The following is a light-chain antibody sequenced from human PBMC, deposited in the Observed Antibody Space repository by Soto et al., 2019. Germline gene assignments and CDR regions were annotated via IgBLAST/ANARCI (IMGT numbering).Light chain of an antibody. Sequence: DIQLTQSPSLLSASVGDRVTIXXRASHDISTYLAWYQQKPGKAPKXLIYEASTLQSGVPSRFSGSGSGTEFTLTISGLLPEDFATYHCQQLNTLPFTFGQGTRLEIK. J-gene: IGKJ5*01. CDR2: EAS. CDR1: HDISTY. CDR3: QQLNTLPFT. V-gene: IGKV1-9*01.